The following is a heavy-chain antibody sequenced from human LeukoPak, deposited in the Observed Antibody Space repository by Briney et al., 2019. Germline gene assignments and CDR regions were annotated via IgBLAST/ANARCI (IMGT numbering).Heavy chain of an antibody. CDR2: ISSSGSTI. J-gene: IGHJ6*02. CDR3: ARGSERAAGYYYYYGVDV. Sequence: GGSLRLSCAASGFTFSSYEMNWVRQAPGKGLEWVSYISSSGSTIYYADSVKGRFTISRDNAKNSLYLQMNSLRAEDTAVYYCARGSERAAGYYYYYGVDVWGQGTTVTVSS. CDR1: GFTFSSYE. V-gene: IGHV3-48*03. D-gene: IGHD6-13*01.